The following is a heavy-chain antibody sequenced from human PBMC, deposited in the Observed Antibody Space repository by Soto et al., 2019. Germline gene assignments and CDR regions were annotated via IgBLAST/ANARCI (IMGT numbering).Heavy chain of an antibody. CDR1: GFTFSSYA. J-gene: IGHJ6*02. CDR3: ARDQSVLRFPPDV. Sequence: PGGSLRLSCAASGFTFSSYAMHWVRQAPGKGLEWVAVISYDGSNKYYADSVKGRFTISRDNSKNTLYLQMNSLRAEDTAVYYRARDQSVLRFPPDVWGQGTTVTVSS. D-gene: IGHD3-3*01. CDR2: ISYDGSNK. V-gene: IGHV3-30-3*01.